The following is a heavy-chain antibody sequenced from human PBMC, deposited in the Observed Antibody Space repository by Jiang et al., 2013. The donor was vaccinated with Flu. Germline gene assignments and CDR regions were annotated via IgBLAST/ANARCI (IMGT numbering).Heavy chain of an antibody. D-gene: IGHD3-10*01. CDR1: GGSFSGYY. Sequence: LLKPSETLSLTCAVYGGSFSGYYWSWIRQPPGKGLEWIGEINHSGSTNYNPSLKSRVTISVDTSKNQFSLKLSSVTAADTAVYYCARGQRPMVRGTDYWGQGTLVTVSS. CDR2: INHSGST. CDR3: ARGQRPMVRGTDY. J-gene: IGHJ4*02. V-gene: IGHV4-34*01.